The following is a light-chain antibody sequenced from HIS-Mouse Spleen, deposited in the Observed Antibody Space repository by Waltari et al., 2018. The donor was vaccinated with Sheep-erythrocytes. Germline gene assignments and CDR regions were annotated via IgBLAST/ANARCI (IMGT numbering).Light chain of an antibody. CDR2: WAS. CDR1: QSVLYSSNNKNY. J-gene: IGKJ2*02. Sequence: DIVMTQSPDSLAVSLGERATINCKSSQSVLYSSNNKNYLACYQQKPGQPPKLLIYWASTRESGVPDRFSGSGSGTDFTLTISSLQAEDVAVYYCQQYYSTLGTFGQGTKLEIK. CDR3: QQYYSTLGT. V-gene: IGKV4-1*01.